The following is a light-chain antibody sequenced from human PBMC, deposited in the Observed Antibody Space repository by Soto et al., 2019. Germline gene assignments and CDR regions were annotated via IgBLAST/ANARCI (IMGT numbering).Light chain of an antibody. J-gene: IGLJ1*01. CDR2: ERN. V-gene: IGLV2-23*01. Sequence: QPVLTQPGSGSESPGQPITISCSRTTSDVGGYNLVSWYKQHRAKAPKLLIYERNQRLSGVSRRFSGSYSGNTASLTLCALQAEDEPDYSCCSYASCSSYDFGSGTKVTVL. CDR3: CSYASCSSYD. CDR1: TSDVGGYNL.